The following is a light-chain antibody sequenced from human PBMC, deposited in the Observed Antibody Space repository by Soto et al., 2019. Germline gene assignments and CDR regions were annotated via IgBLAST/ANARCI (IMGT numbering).Light chain of an antibody. CDR1: SGFVGSFSL. V-gene: IGLV2-14*02. CDR3: SSYTSDRTYV. J-gene: IGLJ1*01. CDR2: EVS. Sequence: QSVLAQPASVSGSPGQSITISCTGTSGFVGSFSLVSWYQQHPGKAPKVMISEVSNRPSGVSNRFSASKSGNTASLTISGLQAGDEADYFCSSYTSDRTYVFGTGTKVTVL.